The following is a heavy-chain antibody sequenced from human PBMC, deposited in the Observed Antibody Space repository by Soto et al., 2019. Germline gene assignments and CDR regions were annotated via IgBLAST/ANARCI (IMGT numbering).Heavy chain of an antibody. CDR3: AHSLYDYVWGTNWFDP. Sequence: QITLKESGPTLVKPTQTLTLTCTFSGFSLSTSGVGVGWIRQPPGKALDWLALIYWVADKRYNPSLKSMLTIPKDTSKNQVVLTMTNMDPVDTSTYYCAHSLYDYVWGTNWFDPWGQGTLVTLSS. D-gene: IGHD3-16*01. CDR2: IYWVADK. V-gene: IGHV2-5*02. J-gene: IGHJ5*02. CDR1: GFSLSTSGVG.